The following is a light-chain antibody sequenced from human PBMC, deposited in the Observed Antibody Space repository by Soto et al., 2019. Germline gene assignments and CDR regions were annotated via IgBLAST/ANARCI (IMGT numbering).Light chain of an antibody. J-gene: IGLJ1*01. CDR3: GTWDSSLSGNFV. CDR2: ENN. Sequence: QSVLTQPPSVSAAPGQKVTISCSGSSSNIGTNYVSWYQQLPGTAPKLLIYENNKRPSGIPDRFSGSRSGTSATLGITGPQTGDEADYYCGTWDSSLSGNFVFGTGTKVTVL. CDR1: SSNIGTNY. V-gene: IGLV1-51*02.